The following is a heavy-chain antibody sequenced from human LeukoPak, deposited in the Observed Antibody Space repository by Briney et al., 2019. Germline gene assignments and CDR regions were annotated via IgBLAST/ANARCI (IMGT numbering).Heavy chain of an antibody. Sequence: ASETLSLTCTVSGGSISSYYWGWIRQPAGKGLEWIGHIYNSGSTNYNPSLKGRVTMSVATSKNQFSLHLSSVTAADTAVYYCARSAFLVTAPGLYYFDYWGQGTLVAVSS. CDR3: ARSAFLVTAPGLYYFDY. D-gene: IGHD6-13*01. J-gene: IGHJ4*02. CDR1: GGSISSYY. CDR2: IYNSGST. V-gene: IGHV4-4*07.